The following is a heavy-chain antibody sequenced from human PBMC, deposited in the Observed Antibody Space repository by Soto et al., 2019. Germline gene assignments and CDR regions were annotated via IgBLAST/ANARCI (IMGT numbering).Heavy chain of an antibody. D-gene: IGHD3-10*01. Sequence: QVQLQQWGAGLLKPSETLSLTCAVYGGSFSGYYWSWIRQPPGKGLEWIGEINHSGRTNYNPSLKSLITLSVDTSKNQFSLKLSSVAAADTAVYYWARWNGSESYDYWGQGTLVTVSS. CDR3: ARWNGSESYDY. J-gene: IGHJ4*02. CDR2: INHSGRT. CDR1: GGSFSGYY. V-gene: IGHV4-34*01.